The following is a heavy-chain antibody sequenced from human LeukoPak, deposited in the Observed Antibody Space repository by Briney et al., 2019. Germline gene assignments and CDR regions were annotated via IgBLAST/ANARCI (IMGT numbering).Heavy chain of an antibody. Sequence: GGSLRLSCGASGFTFSRYAMSWVRQAPGKGLQWVSEIGGSGGAIYYADSVKGRFTISRDNSKNTLFLEMNSLRAEDTAVYYCAKAPPRGWLGRGWDYWGQGTLVTVSS. CDR3: AKAPPRGWLGRGWDY. CDR2: IGGSGGAI. J-gene: IGHJ4*02. V-gene: IGHV3-23*01. D-gene: IGHD6-19*01. CDR1: GFTFSRYA.